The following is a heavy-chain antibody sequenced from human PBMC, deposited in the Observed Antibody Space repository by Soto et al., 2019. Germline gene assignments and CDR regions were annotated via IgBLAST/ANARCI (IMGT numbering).Heavy chain of an antibody. J-gene: IGHJ5*02. CDR1: GGTFSSYT. Sequence: ASVKVSCKASGGTFSSYTLSWLRQAPGHGLEWMGGIIPVFGTVTYAQKFQGRVTITAAESTSTSYMELSSLSSEDTAVYYCARDSLPAAGHEMYWFDPWGQGTLVTVSS. D-gene: IGHD6-19*01. CDR3: ARDSLPAAGHEMYWFDP. CDR2: IIPVFGTV. V-gene: IGHV1-69*13.